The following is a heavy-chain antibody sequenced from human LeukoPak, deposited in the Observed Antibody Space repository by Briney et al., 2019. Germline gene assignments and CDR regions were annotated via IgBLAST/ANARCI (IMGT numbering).Heavy chain of an antibody. J-gene: IGHJ4*02. Sequence: GGSLRLSCAASGFTFSSYAMSWVRQAPGKGLEWVSGISDSGDSTYYADSVKGRFTISRDNSKNTLYLQMNSLRAADTAVYYCPKHLPLTLRYSDGFDYWGEGALVTVSS. D-gene: IGHD5-18*01. CDR1: GFTFSSYA. V-gene: IGHV3-23*01. CDR2: ISDSGDST. CDR3: PKHLPLTLRYSDGFDY.